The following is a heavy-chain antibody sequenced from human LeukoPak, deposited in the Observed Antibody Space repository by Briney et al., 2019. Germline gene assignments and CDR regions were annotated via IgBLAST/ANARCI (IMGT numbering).Heavy chain of an antibody. V-gene: IGHV3-21*01. CDR1: GFTFSSYS. J-gene: IGHJ5*02. CDR2: ISSSSSYI. CDR3: ARNGAAGSWFDP. D-gene: IGHD6-13*01. Sequence: GGSLRLSCAASGFTFSSYSMNWVRQAPGKGLEWVSSISSSSSYIYYADSVKGRFTISRDNAKNSLYLQMNSLRAEDTAVYHCARNGAAGSWFDPWGQGTLVTVSS.